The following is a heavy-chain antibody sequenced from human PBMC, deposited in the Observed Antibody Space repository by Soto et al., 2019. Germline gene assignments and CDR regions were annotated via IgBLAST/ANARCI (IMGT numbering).Heavy chain of an antibody. CDR3: AKHLTETTGLAMDV. D-gene: IGHD4-17*01. V-gene: IGHV3-23*01. J-gene: IGHJ6*02. CDR1: GFPFNTYS. CDR2: ISSDSTVV. Sequence: GGSLRLSCAASGFPFNTYSMNWVRQAPGKGLEWVSSISSDSTVVYYADSVRGRFTSSRDNSKNTLYLQMNYLRAEDTATYYCAKHLTETTGLAMDVWGRGTTVTVSS.